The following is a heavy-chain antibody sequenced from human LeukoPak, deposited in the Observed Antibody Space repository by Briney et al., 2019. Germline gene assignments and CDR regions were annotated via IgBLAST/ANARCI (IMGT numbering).Heavy chain of an antibody. D-gene: IGHD3-10*01. V-gene: IGHV3-23*01. CDR2: ISGSGGST. Sequence: GGSLRLSCAASGFTFSSYAVSWVRQALGKGLEWVSAISGSGGSTYYADSVKGRFTIPRDNSKNTLYLQMNSLRAEDTAVYYCAKDIRFGVRGVITIDYWGQGTLVTVSS. CDR3: AKDIRFGVRGVITIDY. J-gene: IGHJ4*02. CDR1: GFTFSSYA.